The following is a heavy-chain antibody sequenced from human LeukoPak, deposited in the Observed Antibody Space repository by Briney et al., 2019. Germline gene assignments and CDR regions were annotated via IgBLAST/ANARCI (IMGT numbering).Heavy chain of an antibody. D-gene: IGHD3-9*01. CDR2: INHSGST. Sequence: PSETLSLTCAVYGGSFSGYYWSWIRQPPGKGLEWIGEINHSGSTNYNPPLKSRVTISVDTSKNQFSLKLSSVTAADTAVYYCARGYYDILTGPDAFDLWGQGTTVTVSS. V-gene: IGHV4-34*01. CDR3: ARGYYDILTGPDAFDL. J-gene: IGHJ3*01. CDR1: GGSFSGYY.